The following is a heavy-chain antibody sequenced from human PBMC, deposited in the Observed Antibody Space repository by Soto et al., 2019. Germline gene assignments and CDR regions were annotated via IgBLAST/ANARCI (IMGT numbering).Heavy chain of an antibody. CDR1: GGSISSGGYY. CDR3: ARDRGSQDPAYYYGMDV. V-gene: IGHV4-31*03. Sequence: QVQLQESGPGLVKPSQTLSLTCTVSGGSISSGGYYWSWIRQHPGKGLEWIGYIYYSGSTYYNPSHKSRVTISVDTSKNQFSLKLSSVTAADTAVYYCARDRGSQDPAYYYGMDVWGQGTTVTVSS. J-gene: IGHJ6*02. D-gene: IGHD1-26*01. CDR2: IYYSGST.